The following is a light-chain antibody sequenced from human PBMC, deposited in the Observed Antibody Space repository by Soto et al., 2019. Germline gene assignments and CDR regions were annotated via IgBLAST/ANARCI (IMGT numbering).Light chain of an antibody. Sequence: EIVLTQSPGTLSLSPGERATLSCMASQSVSNNLAWYQQKPGQAPRLLIYGASTRATGVPARFSGSGSGTEFTLTISSLQSEDFAVYYCQQYNNRPPQTFGQGTKVDIK. V-gene: IGKV3-15*01. J-gene: IGKJ1*01. CDR3: QQYNNRPPQT. CDR1: QSVSNN. CDR2: GAS.